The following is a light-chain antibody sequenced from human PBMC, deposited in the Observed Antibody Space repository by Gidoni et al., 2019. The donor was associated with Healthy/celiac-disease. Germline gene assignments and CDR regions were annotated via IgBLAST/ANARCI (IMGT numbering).Light chain of an antibody. CDR3: QKYGSSPV. CDR1: QSVSSSY. Sequence: EIVLTQSPGTLSLSPGERATLSCRASQSVSSSYLAWYQQKPGQAPRLLIYGASSRATGIPDRFSGSGSGTDFTITISRLETEDFAVYYCQKYGSSPVFGPGTKVEIK. CDR2: GAS. J-gene: IGKJ3*01. V-gene: IGKV3-20*01.